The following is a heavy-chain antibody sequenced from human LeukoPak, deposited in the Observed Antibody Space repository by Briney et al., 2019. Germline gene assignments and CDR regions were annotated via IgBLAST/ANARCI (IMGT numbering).Heavy chain of an antibody. V-gene: IGHV1-18*01. CDR3: ARDVPPPPRDFWSGFQAYYYYGMDV. D-gene: IGHD3-3*01. Sequence: ASVTVSCTASGYTFTSYGISWVRQAPGQGLEWMGWISAYNGNTNYAQKLQGRVTMTTDTSTSTAYMELRSLRSDDTAVYYCARDVPPPPRDFWSGFQAYYYYGMDVWGQGTTVTVSS. CDR1: GYTFTSYG. J-gene: IGHJ6*02. CDR2: ISAYNGNT.